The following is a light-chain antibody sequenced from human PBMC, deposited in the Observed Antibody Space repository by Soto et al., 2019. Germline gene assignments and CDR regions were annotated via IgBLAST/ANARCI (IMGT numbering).Light chain of an antibody. J-gene: IGKJ2*01. CDR3: QQYGSSPYT. V-gene: IGKV3-20*01. CDR2: AAT. CDR1: QSVRDNF. Sequence: EIGLNQNRGTPSWSPRERTALAARSSQSVRDNFLAWYQQKPGQSPRLLIYAATSRATGIPERFSGSGSETDFTLTIYRLEPEDFAVYYCQQYGSSPYTFGQGTKVDIK.